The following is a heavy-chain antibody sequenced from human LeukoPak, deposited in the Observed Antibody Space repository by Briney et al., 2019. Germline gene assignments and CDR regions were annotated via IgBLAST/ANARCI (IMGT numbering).Heavy chain of an antibody. CDR1: GFTFSSYA. Sequence: GGSLRLSCAASGFTFSSYAMSWVRQAPGKGLEWVSAISGSGGSTYYADSVKGRFTISRDNSKNTLYLRMNSLRAEDTAVYYCAKGYCSSTSCSFDYWGQGTLVTVSS. J-gene: IGHJ4*02. CDR3: AKGYCSSTSCSFDY. D-gene: IGHD2-2*01. CDR2: ISGSGGST. V-gene: IGHV3-23*01.